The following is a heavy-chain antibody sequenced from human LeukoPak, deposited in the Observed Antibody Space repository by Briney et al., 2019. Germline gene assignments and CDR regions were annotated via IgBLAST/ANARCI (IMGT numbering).Heavy chain of an antibody. D-gene: IGHD3-22*01. CDR2: ISWNSGSI. Sequence: GGSLRLSCAASGFTFDDYAMHWVRQAPGKGLEWVSGISWNSGSIGYADSVKGRFTISRDNAKNSLYLHMNSLRAEDTALYYCAKDTYYYDSSGSDGGFDYWGQGTLVTVSS. CDR1: GFTFDDYA. CDR3: AKDTYYYDSSGSDGGFDY. J-gene: IGHJ4*02. V-gene: IGHV3-9*01.